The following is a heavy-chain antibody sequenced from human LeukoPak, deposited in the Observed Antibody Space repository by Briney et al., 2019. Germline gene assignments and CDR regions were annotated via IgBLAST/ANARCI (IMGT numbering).Heavy chain of an antibody. V-gene: IGHV4-30-2*01. CDR2: IYHSGST. D-gene: IGHD2-2*01. J-gene: IGHJ5*02. Sequence: SETLSLTCAVSGGSISSGGYSWRWIRQPPGKGLEWIGYIYHSGSTYYNPSLKSRVTISVDRSKNQFSLKLSSVTAADTAVYCCARGSCSSTSCLLGWFDPWGQGTLVTVSS. CDR3: ARGSCSSTSCLLGWFDP. CDR1: GGSISSGGYS.